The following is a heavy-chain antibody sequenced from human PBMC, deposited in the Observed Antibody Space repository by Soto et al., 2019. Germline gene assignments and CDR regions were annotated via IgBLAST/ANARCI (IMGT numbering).Heavy chain of an antibody. CDR3: ARDHHVFRIAAAENYYYYGMDV. V-gene: IGHV6-1*01. J-gene: IGHJ6*02. CDR2: TYYMSKWYN. D-gene: IGHD6-13*01. CDR1: GDSVSSNSAA. Sequence: SQTLSLTCAISGDSVSSNSAAWNWIRQSPSRGLEWLGRTYYMSKWYNDYAVSVKSRVTINPDTSKNQFSLQLNSLTPEDTAVYYCARDHHVFRIAAAENYYYYGMDVWGQGTTVTVSS.